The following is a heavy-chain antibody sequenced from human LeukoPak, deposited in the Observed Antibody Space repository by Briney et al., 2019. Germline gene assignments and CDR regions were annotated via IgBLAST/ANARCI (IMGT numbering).Heavy chain of an antibody. V-gene: IGHV4-4*07. J-gene: IGHJ6*02. CDR3: ASHCSSTSCYGMDV. CDR2: IYTSGST. Sequence: SSETLSLTCTVSGGSISSYYWSWIRQPAGKGLEWIGRIYTSGSTNYNPSLKSRVTMSVDTSKNQFSLKLSSVTAADTAVYYCASHCSSTSCYGMDVWGQGTTVTVSS. CDR1: GGSISSYY. D-gene: IGHD2-2*01.